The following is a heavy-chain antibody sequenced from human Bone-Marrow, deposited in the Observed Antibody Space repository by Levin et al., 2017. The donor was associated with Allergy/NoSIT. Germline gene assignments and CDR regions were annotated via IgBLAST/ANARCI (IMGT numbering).Heavy chain of an antibody. J-gene: IGHJ5*02. Sequence: GGSLRLSCVASGFTFSDYYMTWIRQAPGKGLEWISYIGSNIGSSDTTIYYADSVKGRFTIPRDSAKNSLYLQMNTLRAEDTAVYYCARESYGGNSGFDHWGQGTLVTVSS. CDR1: GFTFSDYY. CDR3: ARESYGGNSGFDH. CDR2: IGSNIGSSDTTI. D-gene: IGHD4-23*01. V-gene: IGHV3-11*01.